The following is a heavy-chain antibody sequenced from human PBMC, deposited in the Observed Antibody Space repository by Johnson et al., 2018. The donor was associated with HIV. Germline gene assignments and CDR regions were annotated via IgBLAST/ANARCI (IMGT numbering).Heavy chain of an antibody. Sequence: QVQLVESGGGVVQPGGSLPLSCAASGFIFCSHGLHWVPQAPGQGLERVAFISYAGSRKYYPDPVTGRFTISRVNSKNMLYLQMNSLRVEDTAVYYCVKEASRGTVTQAPDAFDIWGQGTVVTVSS. CDR2: ISYAGSRK. CDR3: VKEASRGTVTQAPDAFDI. D-gene: IGHD4-17*01. J-gene: IGHJ3*02. CDR1: GFIFCSHG. V-gene: IGHV3-30*02.